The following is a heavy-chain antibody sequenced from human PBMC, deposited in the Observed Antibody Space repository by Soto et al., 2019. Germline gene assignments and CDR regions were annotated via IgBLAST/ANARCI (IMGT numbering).Heavy chain of an antibody. CDR1: GFTFSNAW. D-gene: IGHD1-26*01. V-gene: IGHV3-15*01. J-gene: IGHJ4*02. CDR2: IKSKTDGGTT. Sequence: PGGSLRLSCAASGFTFSNAWMSWVRQAPGKGLEWVGRIKSKTDGGTTDYAAPVKGRFTISRDDSKNTLYPQMNSLKTEDTAVYYCTTVPMTAIVGATFDYWGQGTLVTVSS. CDR3: TTVPMTAIVGATFDY.